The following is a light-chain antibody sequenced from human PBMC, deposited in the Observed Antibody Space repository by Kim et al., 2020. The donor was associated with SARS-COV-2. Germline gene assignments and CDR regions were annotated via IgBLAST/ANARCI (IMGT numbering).Light chain of an antibody. CDR2: AAS. Sequence: ATVGDRVPITCRASQGIRNELGWYQQKPGKAPKVLIYAASNLQSGVPSRFSGSGSGTDFTLTISSLQPEDSATYYCLQDYNNPLTFGGGTKVEIK. CDR1: QGIRNE. J-gene: IGKJ4*01. CDR3: LQDYNNPLT. V-gene: IGKV1-6*01.